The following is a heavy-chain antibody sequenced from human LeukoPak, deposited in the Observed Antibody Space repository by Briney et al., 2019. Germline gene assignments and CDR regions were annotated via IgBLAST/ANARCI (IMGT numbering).Heavy chain of an antibody. J-gene: IGHJ4*02. CDR2: IRYDGSNK. D-gene: IGHD4-17*01. CDR1: GFTFSSYG. CDR3: ARMGDYVTSAVDY. Sequence: HPGGSLRLSCAASGFTFSSYGMHWVRQAPGKGLEWVAFIRYDGSNKYYADSVKGRFTISRDNSKNTLYLQMNSLRAEDTAVYYCARMGDYVTSAVDYWGQGTLVTVSS. V-gene: IGHV3-30*02.